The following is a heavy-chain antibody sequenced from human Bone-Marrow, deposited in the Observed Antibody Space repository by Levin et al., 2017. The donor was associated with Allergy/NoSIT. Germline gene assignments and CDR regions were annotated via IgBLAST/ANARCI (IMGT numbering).Heavy chain of an antibody. J-gene: IGHJ4*02. V-gene: IGHV3-30*04. CDR1: GFTFNSYA. CDR2: ISSEGTDK. Sequence: LSLTCAASGFTFNSYAMHWVRQAPGKGLEWVAVISSEGTDKFYADFVKGRFTISRDNSKKTLYLQMNSLRADDPAVYHCARDPRRTSSGYYHEGHYFDYWGQGTLVAVSS. D-gene: IGHD3-22*01. CDR3: ARDPRRTSSGYYHEGHYFDY.